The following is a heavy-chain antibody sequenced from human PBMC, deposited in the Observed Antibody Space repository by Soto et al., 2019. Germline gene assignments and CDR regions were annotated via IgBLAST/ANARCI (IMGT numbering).Heavy chain of an antibody. J-gene: IGHJ4*02. CDR3: ARDQYRSGGSCYYFDY. CDR2: IWYDGSNK. D-gene: IGHD2-15*01. Sequence: GGSLRLSCAASGFTFSSYGMHWVRQAPGKGLEWVAVIWYDGSNKYYADSVKGRFTISRDNSKNTLYLQMNSLRAEDTAVYYCARDQYRSGGSCYYFDYWGQGTLVTVSS. V-gene: IGHV3-33*01. CDR1: GFTFSSYG.